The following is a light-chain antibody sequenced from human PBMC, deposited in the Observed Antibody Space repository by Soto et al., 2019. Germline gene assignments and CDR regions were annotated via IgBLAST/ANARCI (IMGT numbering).Light chain of an antibody. Sequence: EVRMTQSPATLSVSKGERATLSCRASQSVSSNLAWYQQKPGQAPRLLIYGASTRATGIPARFSGSGSGTEFTLTISSLQSEDFAVYYCQQYNNWPITFGQGTRLEIK. CDR2: GAS. V-gene: IGKV3-15*01. CDR3: QQYNNWPIT. J-gene: IGKJ5*01. CDR1: QSVSSN.